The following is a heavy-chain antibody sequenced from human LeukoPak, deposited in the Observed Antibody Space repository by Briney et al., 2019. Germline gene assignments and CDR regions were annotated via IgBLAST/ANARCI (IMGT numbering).Heavy chain of an antibody. J-gene: IGHJ4*02. V-gene: IGHV3-23*01. CDR3: AKVRDYGDYGEFDY. CDR1: GLTFNNYA. D-gene: IGHD4-17*01. Sequence: GGSLRLSCAASGLTFNNYAINWVRQAPGKGLEWVSAISGSGGTTYYAGSVKGRFTVSSDNSKNTVYLQMNSLRVEDTALYYCAKVRDYGDYGEFDYWGQGTLVTVSS. CDR2: ISGSGGTT.